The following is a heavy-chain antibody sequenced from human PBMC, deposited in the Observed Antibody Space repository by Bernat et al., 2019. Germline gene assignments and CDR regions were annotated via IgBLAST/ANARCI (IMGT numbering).Heavy chain of an antibody. CDR1: GFTFSSYW. Sequence: EVQLVESGGGLVQPGGSLRLSCAASGFTFSSYWMSWVRQAPGKGLECVANIKQDGSEKYYVDSVKGRFTISRDNAKNSLYLQMNSLRSEDTAVYYCARMASVPGRYHYFDYWGQGTLVTVSS. CDR2: IKQDGSEK. J-gene: IGHJ4*02. D-gene: IGHD3-10*01. V-gene: IGHV3-7*03. CDR3: ARMASVPGRYHYFDY.